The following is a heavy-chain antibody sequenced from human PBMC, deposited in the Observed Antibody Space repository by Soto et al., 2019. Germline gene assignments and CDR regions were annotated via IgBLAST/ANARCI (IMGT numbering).Heavy chain of an antibody. CDR2: IGTSSSYI. CDR3: ARDSVRDSLYYYDGMDV. CDR1: GFTFSSYT. Sequence: EVQLVESGGGLVKPGGSLRLSCAASGFTFSSYTMNWVRQAPGRGLERVSSIGTSSSYIYYADSVKGRFTISRDNAKNSLFLQMNSLRADETAVYYCARDSVRDSLYYYDGMDVWGQGTTVTVSS. V-gene: IGHV3-21*01. J-gene: IGHJ6*02. D-gene: IGHD2-21*02.